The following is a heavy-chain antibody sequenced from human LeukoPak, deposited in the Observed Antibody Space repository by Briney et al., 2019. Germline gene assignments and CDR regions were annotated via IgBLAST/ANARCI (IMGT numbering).Heavy chain of an antibody. CDR2: IYYSGST. J-gene: IGHJ3*02. CDR1: GGSVSSGSYY. V-gene: IGHV4-61*01. CDR3: ARVYYYDCSGYQDAFDI. Sequence: SETLSLTCTVSGGSVSSGSYYWSWIRQPPGKGLEWIGYIYYSGSTNYNPSLKSRVTISVDTSKNQFSLKLSSVTAADTAVYYCARVYYYDCSGYQDAFDIWGQGTMVTVSS. D-gene: IGHD3-22*01.